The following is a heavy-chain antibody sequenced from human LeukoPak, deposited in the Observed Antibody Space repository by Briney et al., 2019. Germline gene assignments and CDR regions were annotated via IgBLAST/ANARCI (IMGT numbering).Heavy chain of an antibody. CDR2: IDANNGDT. V-gene: IGHV1-2*02. Sequence: ASVTVSFTSSAYTFTGNYIHWLRQAPGQGLGWMGWIDANNGDTKSAQKFQGRVSITRDTSISTAYLDLSSHSPDDAAVYYCALDPSSVTLYFFDYWGQGTLVTVSS. J-gene: IGHJ4*02. CDR3: ALDPSSVTLYFFDY. D-gene: IGHD4-11*01. CDR1: AYTFTGNY.